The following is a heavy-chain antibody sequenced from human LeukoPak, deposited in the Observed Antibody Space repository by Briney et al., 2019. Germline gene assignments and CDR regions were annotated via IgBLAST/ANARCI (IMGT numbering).Heavy chain of an antibody. CDR2: ISTYNGNT. D-gene: IGHD5-18*01. CDR3: ATYSYAYGMDV. V-gene: IGHV1-18*01. Sequence: ASVKVSCKTSGYTFTNYGISWVRQAPGQGPEWMGWISTYNGNTNYAQKLQGRVTMTTDTSTRTAYMEPRSLRSDDTAVYYCATYSYAYGMDVWGQGTTVTVSS. J-gene: IGHJ6*02. CDR1: GYTFTNYG.